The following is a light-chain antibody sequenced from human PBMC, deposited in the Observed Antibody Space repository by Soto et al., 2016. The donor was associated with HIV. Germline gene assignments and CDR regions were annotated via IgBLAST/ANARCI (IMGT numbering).Light chain of an antibody. J-gene: IGKJ3*01. CDR3: QQANSFPMFT. V-gene: IGKV1-12*01. CDR2: GAA. CDR1: QSIGSW. Sequence: DIQMTQSPSSVSASVGDRVTITCRTNQSIGSWLAWYQQKAGKAPKLLIYGAASLQSGVPSRFSGSGSGTEFTLTISSLQPEDLATYYCQQANSFPMFTFGPGPKWISN.